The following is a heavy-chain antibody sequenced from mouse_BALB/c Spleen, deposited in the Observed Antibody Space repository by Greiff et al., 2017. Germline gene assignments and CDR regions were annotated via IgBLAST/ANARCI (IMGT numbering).Heavy chain of an antibody. V-gene: IGHV1-69*02. CDR2: IYPSDSYT. CDR1: GYTFTSYW. CDR3: TRCLYRNLYAMDY. D-gene: IGHD2-1*01. J-gene: IGHJ4*01. Sequence: VQLQQPGAELVRPGASVKLSCKASGYTFTSYWINWVKQRPGQGLEWIGNIYPSDSYTNYNQKFKDKATLTVDKSSSTAYMQLSSPTSEDSAVYYCTRCLYRNLYAMDYWGQGTSVTVSS.